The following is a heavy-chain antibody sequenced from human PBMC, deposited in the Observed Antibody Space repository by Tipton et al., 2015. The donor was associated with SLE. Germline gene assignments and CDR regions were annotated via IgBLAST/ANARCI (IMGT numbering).Heavy chain of an antibody. CDR1: GFSFSDYG. CDR3: ARHSRNADYMDV. CDR2: VRYDGGNK. Sequence: SLRLSCAASGFSFSDYGMHWVRQAPGQGLEWVAFVRYDGGNKYYADSVKGRFTISRDISKNTFYLQMNSLRAEDSAVYYFARHSRNADYMDVWGKGTTVTVSS. D-gene: IGHD3-22*01. J-gene: IGHJ6*03. V-gene: IGHV3-33*01.